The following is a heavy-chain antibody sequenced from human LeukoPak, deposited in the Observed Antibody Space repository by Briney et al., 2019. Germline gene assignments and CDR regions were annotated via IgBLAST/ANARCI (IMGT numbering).Heavy chain of an antibody. CDR3: AKHYMGSSYNRGLDY. V-gene: IGHV4-39*01. Sequence: SETLSLTCTVSGGSISSSSYYWGWIRQPPGKGLEWIGSIYYSGSTYYNPSLESRVTISVDTSKNQFSLKLSSVTAADTAIYYCAKHYMGSSYNRGLDYWGQGTLVTVSS. CDR1: GGSISSSSYY. D-gene: IGHD3-10*01. CDR2: IYYSGST. J-gene: IGHJ4*02.